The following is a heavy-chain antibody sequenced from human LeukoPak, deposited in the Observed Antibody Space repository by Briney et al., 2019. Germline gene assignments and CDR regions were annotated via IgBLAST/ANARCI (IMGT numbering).Heavy chain of an antibody. J-gene: IGHJ5*02. V-gene: IGHV4-39*01. CDR3: ARHEYSGSYYGLSWFDP. CDR2: ICYSGST. Sequence: SETLSLTCTVSGGSISSSGYYWSWIPQPPGKGREGIASICYSGSTYYNPSLKSRVTIFVDTSKNQLSLKLSSLTAADTAVYYCARHEYSGSYYGLSWFDPWGQGTLVTVSS. D-gene: IGHD1-26*01. CDR1: GGSISSSGYY.